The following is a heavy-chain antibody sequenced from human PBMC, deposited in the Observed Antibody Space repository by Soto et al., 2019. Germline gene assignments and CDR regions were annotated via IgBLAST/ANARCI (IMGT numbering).Heavy chain of an antibody. CDR2: ISGSGGST. CDR1: GFTFSSYA. J-gene: IGHJ6*03. V-gene: IGHV3-23*01. Sequence: PGGSLRLSCAASGFTFSSYAMSWVRQGPGKGLEWVSAISGSGGSTYYADSVKGRFTISRDNSKNTLYLQMNSLRAEDTAVYYCAKNPPSSIAAHQGGYYMDVWGKGTTVTVSS. CDR3: AKNPPSSIAAHQGGYYMDV. D-gene: IGHD6-6*01.